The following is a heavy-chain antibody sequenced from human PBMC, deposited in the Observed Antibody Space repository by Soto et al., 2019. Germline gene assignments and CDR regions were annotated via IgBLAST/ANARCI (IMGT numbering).Heavy chain of an antibody. V-gene: IGHV1-18*04. D-gene: IGHD3-16*01. CDR2: ISAYNGNT. J-gene: IGHJ3*02. CDR1: GYTFTSYG. Sequence: QVPLVQSGAEVKKPGASVKVSCKASGYTFTSYGISWVRQAPGQGLEWMGWISAYNGNTNYAQKLQGRVTMTTDTSPRTASMGLRSLRSDDTAVYYCARGFRGEPRDTFPDDAFDIWGQGTMVTVSS. CDR3: ARGFRGEPRDTFPDDAFDI.